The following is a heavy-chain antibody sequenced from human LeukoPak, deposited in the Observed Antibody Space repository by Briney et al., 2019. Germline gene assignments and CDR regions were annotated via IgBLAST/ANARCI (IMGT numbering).Heavy chain of an antibody. V-gene: IGHV3-33*01. Sequence: PGRSLRLSCAASGFTFSSYGMHWVRQAPGKGLEWVAVIWYDGSNKYYAGSVKGRFTISRDNSKNTPYLQMNSLRAEDTAVYYCARDSPLGTYGSGSYLDYWGQGTLVTVSS. D-gene: IGHD3-10*01. CDR1: GFTFSSYG. CDR3: ARDSPLGTYGSGSYLDY. CDR2: IWYDGSNK. J-gene: IGHJ4*02.